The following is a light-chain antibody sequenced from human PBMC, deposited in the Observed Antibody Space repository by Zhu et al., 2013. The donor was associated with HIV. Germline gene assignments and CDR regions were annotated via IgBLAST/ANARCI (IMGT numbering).Light chain of an antibody. V-gene: IGKV1-5*03. CDR1: QSISDW. CDR2: KAS. Sequence: DIQMTQSPSTLSASVGDRVTITCRASQSISDWLAWYQQKPGKAPKVLIYKASNLESGVPSRFSGSGSGTEFTLTISSLQPEDFATYYCQQYNSHSVTFGGGTKVEIK. J-gene: IGKJ4*01. CDR3: QQYNSHSVT.